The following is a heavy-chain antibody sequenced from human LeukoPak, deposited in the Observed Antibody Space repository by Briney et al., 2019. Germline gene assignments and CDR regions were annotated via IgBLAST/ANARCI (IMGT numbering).Heavy chain of an antibody. V-gene: IGHV3-53*01. Sequence: GGSLRLSCAASGFTVSSYYMNWVRQAPGKELEWVSVIYTGGGRYYADSVRGRFTISRDNSKGTVYLQMNSLRPEDTAVYYCAKDDAWLQYGNWGRGTLVTVSS. D-gene: IGHD5-24*01. CDR3: AKDDAWLQYGN. CDR1: GFTVSSYY. J-gene: IGHJ4*02. CDR2: IYTGGGR.